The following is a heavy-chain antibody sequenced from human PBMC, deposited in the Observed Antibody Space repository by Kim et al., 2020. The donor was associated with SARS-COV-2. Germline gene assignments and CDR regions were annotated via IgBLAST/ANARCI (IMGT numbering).Heavy chain of an antibody. Sequence: AQKFQERVPITRDMSTSTAYMELSSLRSEDTAVYYCAAGGAAVSSPFDYWGQGTLVTVSS. J-gene: IGHJ4*02. V-gene: IGHV1-58*01. CDR3: AAGGAAVSSPFDY. D-gene: IGHD6-13*01.